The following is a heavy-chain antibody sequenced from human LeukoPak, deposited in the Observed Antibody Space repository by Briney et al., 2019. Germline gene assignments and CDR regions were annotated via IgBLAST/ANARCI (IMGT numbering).Heavy chain of an antibody. Sequence: KPSETLSLTCAVYGGSFSGYYWSWIRQPPGKGLEWIGEINHSGSTNYNPSLKSRVTISVDTSKNQFSLKLSSVTAADTAVYYCATIRIRDGYKQYYFDYWGQGTLVTVSS. CDR3: ATIRIRDGYKQYYFDY. D-gene: IGHD3-3*02. J-gene: IGHJ4*02. V-gene: IGHV4-34*01. CDR1: GGSFSGYY. CDR2: INHSGST.